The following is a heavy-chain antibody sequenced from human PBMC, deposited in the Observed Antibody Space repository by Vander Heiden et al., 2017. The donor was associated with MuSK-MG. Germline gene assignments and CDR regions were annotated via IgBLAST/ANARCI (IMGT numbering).Heavy chain of an antibody. V-gene: IGHV4-34*01. J-gene: IGHJ4*02. D-gene: IGHD4-17*01. CDR1: GGSFSGYY. CDR3: ARGRANDYGGNRYFDY. Sequence: QVQLQQWGAGLLKPSETLSPTCAVHGGSFSGYYWSWIRQPPGKGLEWIGEINHSGSTNYNPSLKSRVTISVDTSKNQFSLKLSSVTAADTAVYYCARGRANDYGGNRYFDYWGQGTLVTVSS. CDR2: INHSGST.